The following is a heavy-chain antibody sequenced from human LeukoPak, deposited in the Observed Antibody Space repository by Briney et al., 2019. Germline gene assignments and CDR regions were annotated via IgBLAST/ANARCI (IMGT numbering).Heavy chain of an antibody. Sequence: SETLSLTCTVSGDSVSSSNYYWAWIRQPPGKGLEWIGNIYYSGSTYYNPSLKSRLTISVDTSKNQFSLKLTSVTAADTAVYYCARDIRGLGSCFDYWGQGTLVTVSS. CDR1: GDSVSSSNYY. CDR2: IYYSGST. CDR3: ARDIRGLGSCFDY. D-gene: IGHD3-10*01. J-gene: IGHJ4*02. V-gene: IGHV4-39*02.